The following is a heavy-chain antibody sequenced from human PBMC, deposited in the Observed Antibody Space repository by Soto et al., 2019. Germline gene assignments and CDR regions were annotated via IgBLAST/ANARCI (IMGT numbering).Heavy chain of an antibody. CDR3: AAGRGDYSSGYYYGPY. CDR1: GFTFTSSA. V-gene: IGHV1-58*01. Sequence: SVKVSCKASGFTFTSSAVQWVRQARGQRLEWIGWIVVGSGNTNYAQKFQERVTITRDMSTSTAYMELSSLRSEDTAVYYCAAGRGDYSSGYYYGPYWGQGALVTV. J-gene: IGHJ4*02. CDR2: IVVGSGNT. D-gene: IGHD3-22*01.